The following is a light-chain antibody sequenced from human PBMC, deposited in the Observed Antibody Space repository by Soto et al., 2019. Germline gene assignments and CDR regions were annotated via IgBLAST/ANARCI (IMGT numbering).Light chain of an antibody. CDR3: QQYNNWPPIT. J-gene: IGKJ1*01. CDR1: QSVSSN. Sequence: EVVMTQSPATLSVSPGERATLSCRASQSVSSNLAWYQQKPGQAPRLLIYGASTRASGIPARFSGSGSGTEFTLTISSLQSEDFAVYYCQQYNNWPPITFGQGTKVDIK. CDR2: GAS. V-gene: IGKV3-15*01.